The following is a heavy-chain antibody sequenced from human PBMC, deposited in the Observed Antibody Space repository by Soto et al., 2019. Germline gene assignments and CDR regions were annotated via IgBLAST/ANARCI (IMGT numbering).Heavy chain of an antibody. CDR3: AKGGRQWLVTSDFNY. Sequence: VQLVESGGGVVQPGRSLRLSCAASGFTFSDYAMHWVRQAPGKGLEWVAVVSHDGRNTHYADSVKGRFTISRDSSKNTVPLEMTSLSAYVTAVYYCAKGGRQWLVTSDFNYWGQGALVTVSS. CDR1: GFTFSDYA. CDR2: VSHDGRNT. J-gene: IGHJ4*02. D-gene: IGHD6-19*01. V-gene: IGHV3-30*18.